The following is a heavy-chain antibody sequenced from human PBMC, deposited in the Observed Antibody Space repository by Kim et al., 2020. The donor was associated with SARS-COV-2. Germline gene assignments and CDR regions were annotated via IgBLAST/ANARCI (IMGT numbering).Heavy chain of an antibody. CDR2: IIPIFGTA. CDR1: GGTFSSYA. CDR3: ASGYDFWSGPTLDY. D-gene: IGHD3-3*01. Sequence: SVKVSCKASGGTFSSYAISWVRQAPGQGLEWMGGIIPIFGTANYAQKFQGRVTITADESTSTAYMELSSLRSEDTAVYYCASGYDFWSGPTLDYWGQGTLVTVSS. J-gene: IGHJ4*02. V-gene: IGHV1-69*13.